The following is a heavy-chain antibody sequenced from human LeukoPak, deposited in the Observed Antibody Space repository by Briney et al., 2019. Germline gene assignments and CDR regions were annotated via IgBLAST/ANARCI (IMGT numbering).Heavy chain of an antibody. CDR3: AKGGPSTSSWITQYFYYYMDV. Sequence: GGSLRLSCAASGFTFSSYSMNWVRQAPGKGLEWVSSISSSSSYIYYADSVKGRFTISRDNSKNTLYLQMNSLRAEDTAVYYCAKGGPSTSSWITQYFYYYMDVWGKGTTVTVSS. D-gene: IGHD6-13*01. CDR1: GFTFSSYS. CDR2: ISSSSSYI. V-gene: IGHV3-21*04. J-gene: IGHJ6*03.